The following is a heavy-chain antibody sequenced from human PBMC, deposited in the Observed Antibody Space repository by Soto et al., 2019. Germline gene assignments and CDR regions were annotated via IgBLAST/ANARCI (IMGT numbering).Heavy chain of an antibody. V-gene: IGHV3-21*06. CDR2: ISSTTNYI. CDR3: ARESEDLTSNFDY. CDR1: GFTFTMYS. Sequence: NPWGSLRLSCAASGFTFTMYSMSWVRQAPGKGLEWVSSISSTTNYIYYGDSMKGRFTISRDNAKNSLYLEMNSLRAEDTAVYYCARESEDLTSNFDYWGQGTLVPGSS. J-gene: IGHJ4*02.